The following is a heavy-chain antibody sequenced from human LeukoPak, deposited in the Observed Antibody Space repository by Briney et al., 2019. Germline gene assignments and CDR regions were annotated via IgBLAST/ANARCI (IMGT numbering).Heavy chain of an antibody. CDR2: IIPIFGTA. J-gene: IGHJ4*02. V-gene: IGHV1-69*01. D-gene: IGHD2-2*01. Sequence: SVKVSCKASGGTFSSYAISWVRQAPGQGLEWMGGIIPIFGTANYAQKFQGRVTITADESTSTAYMELSSLRSEDTAVYYCARLRLDLPPDIVVVPAAMDDYWGQGTLVTVS. CDR1: GGTFSSYA. CDR3: ARLRLDLPPDIVVVPAAMDDY.